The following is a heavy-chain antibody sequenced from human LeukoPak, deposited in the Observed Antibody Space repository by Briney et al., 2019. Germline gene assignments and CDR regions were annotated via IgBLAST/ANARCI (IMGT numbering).Heavy chain of an antibody. V-gene: IGHV3-23*01. Sequence: PGGSLRLSCAASGFTFSSYAMSWVRQAPGKGLEWVSAISGSGGSTYYADSVKGRFTISRDNSKNTLYLQMNSLRAEDTAVYYCARDAAKPVVRGATTDYFDYWGQGTLVTVSS. D-gene: IGHD3-10*01. CDR3: ARDAAKPVVRGATTDYFDY. J-gene: IGHJ4*02. CDR1: GFTFSSYA. CDR2: ISGSGGST.